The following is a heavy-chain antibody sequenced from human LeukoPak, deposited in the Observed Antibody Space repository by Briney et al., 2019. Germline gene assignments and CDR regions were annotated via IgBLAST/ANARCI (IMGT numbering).Heavy chain of an antibody. CDR2: ISSSNNYI. CDR3: ARDPAEATQTYYYDSSGYYYFDY. Sequence: GGSLRLSCAASGFTFSSYSMNWVRQAPGKGLEWVSSISSSNNYIYYADSVKGRFTISRDNAKNSLYLQMNSLRAEDTAVYYCARDPAEATQTYYYDSSGYYYFDYWGQGTLVTVSS. CDR1: GFTFSSYS. J-gene: IGHJ4*02. D-gene: IGHD3-22*01. V-gene: IGHV3-21*01.